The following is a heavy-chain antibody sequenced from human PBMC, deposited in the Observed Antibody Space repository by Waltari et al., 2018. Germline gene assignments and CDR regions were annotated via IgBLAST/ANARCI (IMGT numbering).Heavy chain of an antibody. V-gene: IGHV4-61*09. CDR3: ASQGFNWNDEPNFDY. CDR1: GGSISSGSYY. J-gene: IGHJ4*02. Sequence: QVQLQESGPGLVKPSQTLSLTCTVSGGSISSGSYYWSWIRQPAGKGLEWIGYIYTSGSTNYNPSLKSRVTISVDTSKNQFSLKLSSVTAADTAVYYCASQGFNWNDEPNFDYWGQGTLVTVSS. D-gene: IGHD1-20*01. CDR2: IYTSGST.